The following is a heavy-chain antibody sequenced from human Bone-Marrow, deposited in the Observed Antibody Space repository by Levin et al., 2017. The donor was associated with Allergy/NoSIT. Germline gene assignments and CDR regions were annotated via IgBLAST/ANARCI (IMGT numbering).Heavy chain of an antibody. J-gene: IGHJ4*02. CDR1: GFTFSSYA. D-gene: IGHD3-10*01. Sequence: GGSLRLSCSASGFTFSSYAMHWVRQAPGKGLEYVSAISSNGGSTYYADSVQGRFTISRDNSKNTLYLQMSSLRAEDTAVYYCVKCDGSGSSWRVTFDYWVQGTLVTVSS. CDR3: VKCDGSGSSWRVTFDY. V-gene: IGHV3-64D*06. CDR2: ISSNGGST.